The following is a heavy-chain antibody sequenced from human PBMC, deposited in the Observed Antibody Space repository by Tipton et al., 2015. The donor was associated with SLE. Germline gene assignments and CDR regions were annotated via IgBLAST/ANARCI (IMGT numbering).Heavy chain of an antibody. J-gene: IGHJ4*02. CDR2: IYYSGST. D-gene: IGHD3-3*01. V-gene: IGHV4-59*01. Sequence: TLSLTCTVSGGSISSYYWSWIRQPPGKGLEWIGYIYYSGSTNYNPSLKSRVTISVDTSKNQFSLKLSSVTAADTAVYYCAGTYYGFWNDYAYYFAYWGRGTLVTVSS. CDR1: GGSISSYY. CDR3: AGTYYGFWNDYAYYFAY.